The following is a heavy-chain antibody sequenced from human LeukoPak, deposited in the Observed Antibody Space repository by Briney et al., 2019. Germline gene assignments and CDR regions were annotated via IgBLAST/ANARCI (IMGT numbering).Heavy chain of an antibody. CDR3: TRVSARYGMDV. J-gene: IGHJ6*02. CDR1: GFTFGDYA. Sequence: PGGSLRLSCTASGFTFGDYAMSWVRQAPGKGLEWVGFIRSKAYGGTTEYAASVKGRFTISRDDSKSIAYLQMNSLKTEDTAVYYCTRVSARYGMDVWGQGTTVTVSS. V-gene: IGHV3-49*04. D-gene: IGHD3-10*01. CDR2: IRSKAYGGTT.